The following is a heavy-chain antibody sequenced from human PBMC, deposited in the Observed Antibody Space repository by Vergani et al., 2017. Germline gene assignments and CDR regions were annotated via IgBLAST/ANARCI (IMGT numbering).Heavy chain of an antibody. V-gene: IGHV3-33*01. D-gene: IGHD5-12*01. Sequence: QVQLVESGGGVVQPGRSLRLSCAASGFTFSTYGMHWVRQAPGKGLEWVAVIWYDGSKKYYGDSVKGRFTISRDNSTNTLFLHLNSLRAEDTAVYYCATLTFDLVVSAGSRYSRTRGGKWRYWGQGTLVTVSS. CDR3: ATLTFDLVVSAGSRYSRTRGGKWRY. J-gene: IGHJ4*02. CDR2: IWYDGSKK. CDR1: GFTFSTYG.